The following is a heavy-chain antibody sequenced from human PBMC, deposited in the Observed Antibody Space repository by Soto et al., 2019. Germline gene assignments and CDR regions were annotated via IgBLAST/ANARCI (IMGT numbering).Heavy chain of an antibody. V-gene: IGHV5-51*01. CDR2: SDPSDSHT. CDR3: ARHGLYGNYSPNFFQP. J-gene: IGHJ5*02. CDR1: GYSSINYL. Sequence: PGESLKISCNGSGYSSINYLNDLVRQMPWKGLEYMGISDPSDSHTRCIPSFEGHITISADKSISTAYLQWSRRTASVTAIYYCARHGLYGNYSPNFFQPWGQGTLVPVSS. D-gene: IGHD4-17*01.